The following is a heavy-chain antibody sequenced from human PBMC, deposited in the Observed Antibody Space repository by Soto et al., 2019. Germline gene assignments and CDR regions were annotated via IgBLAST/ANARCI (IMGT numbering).Heavy chain of an antibody. CDR2: IYHSGST. CDR3: ARGRSGWYGMRYYYYGMDV. Sequence: ASETLSLTCAVSGGSISSSNWWSWVRQPPGKGLEWIGEIYHSGSTNYNPSLKSRVTISVDKSKNQFSLKLSSVTAADTAVYYCARGRSGWYGMRYYYYGMDVWGQGTTVTVSS. CDR1: GGSISSSNW. J-gene: IGHJ6*02. V-gene: IGHV4-4*02. D-gene: IGHD6-19*01.